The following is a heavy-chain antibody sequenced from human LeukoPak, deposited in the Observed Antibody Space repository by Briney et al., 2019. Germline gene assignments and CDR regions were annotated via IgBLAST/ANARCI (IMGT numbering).Heavy chain of an antibody. Sequence: GGSLRLSCAASGFAFSSYSMNWVRQAPGKGLEWVSVIYSDSSTYYADSVKGRFTISRDDSKNTLFLQMSYLRAEDTAVYYCARAPGTTLHYGGLDVWGQGTTVTVSS. D-gene: IGHD4-17*01. CDR2: IYSDSST. V-gene: IGHV3-66*01. CDR3: ARAPGTTLHYGGLDV. CDR1: GFAFSSYS. J-gene: IGHJ6*02.